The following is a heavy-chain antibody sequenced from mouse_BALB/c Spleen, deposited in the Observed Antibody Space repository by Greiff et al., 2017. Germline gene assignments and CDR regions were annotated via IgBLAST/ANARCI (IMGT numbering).Heavy chain of an antibody. CDR1: GYTFTSYT. V-gene: IGHV1-4*01. Sequence: QVQLQQSGAELARPGASVKMSCKASGYTFTSYTMHWVKQRPGQGLEWIGYINPSSGYTNYNQKFKDKATLTADKSSSTAYMQLSSLTSEDSAVYYCARKGPTPNYYGSSYELAEWFAYWGQGTLVTVSA. J-gene: IGHJ3*01. CDR3: ARKGPTPNYYGSSYELAEWFAY. D-gene: IGHD1-1*01. CDR2: INPSSGYT.